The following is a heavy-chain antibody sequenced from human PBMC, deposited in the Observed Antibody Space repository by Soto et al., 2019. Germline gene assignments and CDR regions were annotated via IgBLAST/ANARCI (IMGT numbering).Heavy chain of an antibody. J-gene: IGHJ4*02. CDR3: AGGVLCSSTSCPSPLDY. CDR2: INHSGST. V-gene: IGHV4-34*01. CDR1: GGSFSGYY. Sequence: SETLSLTCAVYGGSFSGYYWSWIRQPPGKGLEWIGEINHSGSTNYNPSLKSRVTISVDTSKNQFSLKLSSVTAADTAVYYCAGGVLCSSTSCPSPLDYWGQGTLVTVSS. D-gene: IGHD2-2*01.